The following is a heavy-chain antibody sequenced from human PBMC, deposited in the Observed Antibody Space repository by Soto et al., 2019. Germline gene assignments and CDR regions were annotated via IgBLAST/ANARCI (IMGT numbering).Heavy chain of an antibody. CDR2: IWNDGSNK. CDR3: ARAHERGFGDSVPAGFDY. CDR1: GFIFGRFG. Sequence: QVQLVESGGGVVQPGRSLKLSCAASGFIFGRFGMHWVRQPPGKGLEWVAVIWNDGSNKLYADSVQGRFTISRDNSKNTLYLEMDSLRAEDTAVYYCARAHERGFGDSVPAGFDYWGQGTLVPVSS. J-gene: IGHJ4*02. D-gene: IGHD2-21*02. V-gene: IGHV3-33*01.